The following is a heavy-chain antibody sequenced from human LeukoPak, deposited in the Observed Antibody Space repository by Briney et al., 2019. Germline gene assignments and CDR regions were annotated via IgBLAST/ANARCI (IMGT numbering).Heavy chain of an antibody. D-gene: IGHD3-3*01. J-gene: IGHJ3*02. CDR2: IYCSGST. CDR1: GGSISSYY. V-gene: IGHV4-59*01. CDR3: ARGRTSAFDI. Sequence: PSETLSLTCTVSGGSISSYYWSWIRQPPGKGLEWIGYIYCSGSTNYNPSLKSRVTISVDTSKNQFSLKLSSVTAADTAVYYCARGRTSAFDIWGQGTMVTVSS.